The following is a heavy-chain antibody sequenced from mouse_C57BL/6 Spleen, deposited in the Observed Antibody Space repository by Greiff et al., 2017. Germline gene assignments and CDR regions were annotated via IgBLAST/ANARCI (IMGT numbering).Heavy chain of an antibody. CDR1: GYSITSGYY. CDR3: AREGYYDGSSPDD. D-gene: IGHD1-1*01. CDR2: ISYDGSN. J-gene: IGHJ2*01. V-gene: IGHV3-6*01. Sequence: EVQLQESGPGLVKPSQSLSLTCSVTGYSITSGYYWNWIRQFPGNKLEWMGYISYDGSNNYNPSLKNRISITRDTSKNQFFLKLNSVTTEDTATYYCAREGYYDGSSPDDWGKGTTLTVSS.